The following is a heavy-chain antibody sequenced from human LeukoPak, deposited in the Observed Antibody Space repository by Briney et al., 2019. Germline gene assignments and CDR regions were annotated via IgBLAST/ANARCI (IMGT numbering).Heavy chain of an antibody. CDR2: IYFSGTT. V-gene: IGHV4-30-4*01. CDR1: GGSISSGDYY. J-gene: IGHJ4*02. CDR3: ARSTGWLQPFDC. D-gene: IGHD5-24*01. Sequence: PSQTLSLTCTVSGGSISSGDYYRSWVRQPPGKALEWIGYIYFSGTTYYKPALKSRVSMSVDTSKNQFSLKLSSVTAADTAMYYCARSTGWLQPFDCWGQGTLVTVSS.